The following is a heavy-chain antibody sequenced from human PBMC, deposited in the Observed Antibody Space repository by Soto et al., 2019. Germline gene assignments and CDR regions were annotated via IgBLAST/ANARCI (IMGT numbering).Heavy chain of an antibody. D-gene: IGHD5-18*01. V-gene: IGHV3-21*01. Sequence: EVQLVESGGGLVKPGGSLRLSCAASGFTFSSYSMNWVRQAPGKGLEWVSSISSSSSYIYYADSVKGRFTISRDNAKNFLSLQMNSLRAEDTAVYYCARDQPGYSYGYGLRYWGQGTLVTVSS. CDR2: ISSSSSYI. CDR3: ARDQPGYSYGYGLRY. J-gene: IGHJ4*02. CDR1: GFTFSSYS.